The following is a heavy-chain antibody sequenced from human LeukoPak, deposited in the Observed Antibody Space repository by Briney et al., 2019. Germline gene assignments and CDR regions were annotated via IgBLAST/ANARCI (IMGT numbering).Heavy chain of an antibody. Sequence: GGSLRLSCAASGFTFSSYGMHWVRQAPGKGLEWVAVISYDGSNKYYADSVKGRFTISRDNSKNTLYLQMNSLRAEDTAVYYCAKDLAAAGPNQFDYWGQGTLVTVSS. CDR2: ISYDGSNK. D-gene: IGHD6-13*01. J-gene: IGHJ4*02. V-gene: IGHV3-30*18. CDR1: GFTFSSYG. CDR3: AKDLAAAGPNQFDY.